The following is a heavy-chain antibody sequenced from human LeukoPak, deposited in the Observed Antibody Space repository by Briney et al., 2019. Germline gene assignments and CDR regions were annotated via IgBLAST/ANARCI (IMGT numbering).Heavy chain of an antibody. D-gene: IGHD3-10*01. CDR2: INHSGST. V-gene: IGHV4-34*01. Sequence: SETLSLTCAVYGGFFSGYYWSWIRQPPGKGLEWIGEINHSGSTNYNPSLKSRVTISVDTSKNQFSLKLSSVTAADTAVYYCARSKPGYYYGSGSYYHWGQGTLVTVSS. J-gene: IGHJ5*02. CDR3: ARSKPGYYYGSGSYYH. CDR1: GGFFSGYY.